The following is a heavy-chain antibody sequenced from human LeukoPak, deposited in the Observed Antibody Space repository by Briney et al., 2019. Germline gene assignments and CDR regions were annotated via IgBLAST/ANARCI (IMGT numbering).Heavy chain of an antibody. D-gene: IGHD3-16*01. CDR1: GGSFSGYY. J-gene: IGHJ5*02. CDR3: AREYDYVWGSYEP. V-gene: IGHV4-31*11. Sequence: SETLSLTCAVYGGSFSGYYWSWIRQHPGKGLEWIGYIYYSGSTYYNPSLKSRVTISVDTSKNQFSLKLSSVTAADTAVYYCAREYDYVWGSYEPWGQGTLVTVSS. CDR2: IYYSGST.